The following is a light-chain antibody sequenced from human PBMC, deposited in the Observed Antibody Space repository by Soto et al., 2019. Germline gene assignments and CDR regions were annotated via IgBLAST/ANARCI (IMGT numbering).Light chain of an antibody. CDR3: RSYTSSSTYVV. V-gene: IGLV2-14*01. Sequence: QSVLTQPASVSGSPGQSITISCTGTSSDVGGYNYVSWYQQHPGKAPKLMIYDVSNRPSGVSIRFSGSKSGNTASLTISGLQAEDEADYYCRSYTSSSTYVVFGGGTKLTVL. CDR2: DVS. CDR1: SSDVGGYNY. J-gene: IGLJ2*01.